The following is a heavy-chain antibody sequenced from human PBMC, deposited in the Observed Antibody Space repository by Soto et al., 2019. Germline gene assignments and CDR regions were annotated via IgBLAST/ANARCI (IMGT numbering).Heavy chain of an antibody. CDR1: GYTFTSYG. Sequence: GASVKVSCKASGYTFTSYGISWVRQAPGQGLEWMGWISAYNGNTNYAQKLQGRVTMTTDTSTSTAYMELRSPRSDDTAVYYCARDQYYGSGIPYYYYGMDVWGQGTTVTVSS. D-gene: IGHD3-10*01. J-gene: IGHJ6*02. V-gene: IGHV1-18*01. CDR2: ISAYNGNT. CDR3: ARDQYYGSGIPYYYYGMDV.